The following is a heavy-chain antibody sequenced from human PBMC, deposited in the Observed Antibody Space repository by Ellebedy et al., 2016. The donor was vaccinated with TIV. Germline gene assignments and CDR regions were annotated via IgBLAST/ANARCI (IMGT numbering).Heavy chain of an antibody. J-gene: IGHJ4*02. CDR2: ISHTGSRT. V-gene: IGHV3-23*01. CDR3: AKGRGGGSDSSAPRYYFDY. Sequence: GESLKISCAASGFTVSSYAMSCVRQAPGKGLEWVSPISHTGSRTYYADSVEGRFTLSRDNSKKTLYLQMNSRRAEDTAIYYCAKGRGGGSDSSAPRYYFDYWGRGTLVTVSS. D-gene: IGHD3-22*01. CDR1: GFTVSSYA.